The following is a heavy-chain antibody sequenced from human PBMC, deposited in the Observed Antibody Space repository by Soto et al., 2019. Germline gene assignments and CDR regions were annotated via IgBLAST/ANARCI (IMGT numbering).Heavy chain of an antibody. V-gene: IGHV1-18*01. Sequence: GASVKVSCKASGYTFTSYGISWVRQAPGQGLEWMGWISAYNGNTNYAQKLQGRVTMTTDTSTSTAYMELRSLRSDDTAVYYCARAHSGSFRHWFDPWGQGTLVTVSS. J-gene: IGHJ5*02. CDR2: ISAYNGNT. CDR1: GYTFTSYG. D-gene: IGHD3-10*01. CDR3: ARAHSGSFRHWFDP.